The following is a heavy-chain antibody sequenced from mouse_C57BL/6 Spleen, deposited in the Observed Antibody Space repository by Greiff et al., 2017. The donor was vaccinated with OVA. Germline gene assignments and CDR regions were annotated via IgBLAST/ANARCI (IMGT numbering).Heavy chain of an antibody. V-gene: IGHV10-1*01. CDR1: GFSFNTYA. Sequence: GGGLVQPKGSLKLSCAASGFSFNTYAMNWVRQAPGKGLEWVARIRSKSNNYATYYADSVKDRFTISRDDSESMLYLQMNNLKTEDTAMYYCVRQALAHWYVDVWGTGTTVTVSS. CDR3: VRQALAHWYVDV. CDR2: IRSKSNNYAT. D-gene: IGHD3-1*01. J-gene: IGHJ1*03.